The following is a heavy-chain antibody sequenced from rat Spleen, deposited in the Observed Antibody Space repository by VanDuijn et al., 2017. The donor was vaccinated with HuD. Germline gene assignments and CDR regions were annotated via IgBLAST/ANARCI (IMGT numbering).Heavy chain of an antibody. V-gene: IGHV3-3*01. CDR3: ARQDNYVGFAY. CDR2: INSAGTT. CDR1: GYSITSNY. J-gene: IGHJ3*01. D-gene: IGHD1-10*01. Sequence: EVQLQESGPALVKPSQSLSLTCSVTGYSITSNYWGWIRKFPGNKLEWMGYINSAGTTNYNPSLRSRISITSDTSKNQFFLQVNSVTTEDTATYYCARQDNYVGFAYWGQGTLVTVSS.